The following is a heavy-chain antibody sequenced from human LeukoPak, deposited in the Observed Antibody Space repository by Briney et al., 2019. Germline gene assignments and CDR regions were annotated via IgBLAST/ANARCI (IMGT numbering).Heavy chain of an antibody. CDR3: ARDSTYYYDSGSSGPHYFDN. V-gene: IGHV3-30*01. CDR1: GFTFSNYA. J-gene: IGHJ4*02. Sequence: GGSLRLSCAASGFTFSNYAMHWVRQAPGKGLEWVSLISSGGTYEYYADSVKGRLTISRDNSKNTLYLQLNSLRAEDTAVYYCARDSTYYYDSGSSGPHYFDNWGQGTLVTVSS. CDR2: ISSGGTYE. D-gene: IGHD3-10*01.